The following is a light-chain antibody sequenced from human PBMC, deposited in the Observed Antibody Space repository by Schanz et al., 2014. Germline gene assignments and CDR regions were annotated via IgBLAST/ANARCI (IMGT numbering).Light chain of an antibody. CDR2: AAS. J-gene: IGKJ1*01. Sequence: DIQLTQSPSPLSASVGDRVTITCRASQGIRNELAWFQQKPGKAPKSLIYAASTLRTGVPSKFSGSGSGTEFTLTITSLQPDDFATYYCQQYNDYPWTFGQGTKVEIK. CDR1: QGIRNE. CDR3: QQYNDYPWT. V-gene: IGKV1-16*02.